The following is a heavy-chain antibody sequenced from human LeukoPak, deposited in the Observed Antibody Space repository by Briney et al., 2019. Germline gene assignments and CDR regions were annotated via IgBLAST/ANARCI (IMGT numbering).Heavy chain of an antibody. Sequence: RASVKVSCKASGYTFTSYGISWVRQAPGQGLEWMGWIGAYNGNTNYAQKLQGRVTMTTDTSTSTAYMELRSRRSDDTAVYYCARDYINARWGDVLLWFGELPPLDYWGQGTLVTVSS. D-gene: IGHD3-10*01. J-gene: IGHJ4*02. CDR3: ARDYINARWGDVLLWFGELPPLDY. CDR2: IGAYNGNT. CDR1: GYTFTSYG. V-gene: IGHV1-18*01.